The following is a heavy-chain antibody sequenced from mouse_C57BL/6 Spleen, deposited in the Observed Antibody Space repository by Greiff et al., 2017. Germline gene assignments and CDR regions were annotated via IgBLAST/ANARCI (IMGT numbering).Heavy chain of an antibody. CDR3: ARGEDYYAMDY. J-gene: IGHJ4*01. V-gene: IGHV1-63*01. CDR1: GYTFTNYW. Sequence: QVQLQQSGAELVRPGTSVKMSCKASGYTFTNYWIGWAKQRPGHGLEWIGDIYPGGGCTNYNEKFKGKGTLTADKSSSTAYMQFSSLTSEDSAIYYCARGEDYYAMDYWGQGTSVTVSS. CDR2: IYPGGGCT.